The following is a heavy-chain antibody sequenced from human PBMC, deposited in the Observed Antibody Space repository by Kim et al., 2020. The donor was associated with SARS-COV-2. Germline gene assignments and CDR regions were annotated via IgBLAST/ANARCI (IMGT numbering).Heavy chain of an antibody. CDR2: GNT. D-gene: IGHD3-22*01. V-gene: IGHV1-3*01. CDR3: ARGSTMMYEF. Sequence: GNTVYSQKLKDRVTISRDTSASTVYMEMGSLRSEDTAVYYCARGSTMMYEFWGQGTLVTVSS. J-gene: IGHJ4*02.